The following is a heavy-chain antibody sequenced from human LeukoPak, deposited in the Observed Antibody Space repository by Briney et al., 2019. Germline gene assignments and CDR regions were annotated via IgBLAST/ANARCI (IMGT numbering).Heavy chain of an antibody. CDR1: GSISSGNYY. CDR2: IYTSGST. Sequence: PSETLSLTCTVSGSISSGNYYWTWIRPPAGKGLEWIGRIYTSGSTNYNPSLKSRVTISGDTSKNQFSLKLSSVTAADTAVYYCAREGYYGDYYMDVWGKGTTVTVSS. D-gene: IGHD4-17*01. V-gene: IGHV4-61*02. CDR3: AREGYYGDYYMDV. J-gene: IGHJ6*03.